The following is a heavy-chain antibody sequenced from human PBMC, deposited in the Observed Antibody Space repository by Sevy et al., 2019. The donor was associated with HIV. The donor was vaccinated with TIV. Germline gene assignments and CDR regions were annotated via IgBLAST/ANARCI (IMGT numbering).Heavy chain of an antibody. D-gene: IGHD6-13*01. V-gene: IGHV3-23*01. CDR1: GFTFSSYA. Sequence: GGSLRLSCAASGFTFSSYAMSWVRQAPGKGLEWVSAISGSGGSTYYADSVKGRFTISRDNSKNTLYLPMNSLRAEDTAVYYCAKDLRAPGIAAAGDTVIADYWGQGTLVTVSS. J-gene: IGHJ4*02. CDR2: ISGSGGST. CDR3: AKDLRAPGIAAAGDTVIADY.